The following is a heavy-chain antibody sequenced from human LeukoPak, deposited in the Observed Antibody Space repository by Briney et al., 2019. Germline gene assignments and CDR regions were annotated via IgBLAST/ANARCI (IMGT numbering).Heavy chain of an antibody. V-gene: IGHV4-39*01. J-gene: IGHJ3*02. CDR1: GGSISSSSYY. CDR3: ARHGVPNLNVLLWFGELLVLDAFDI. D-gene: IGHD3-10*01. Sequence: SETLSLTCTVSGGSISSSSYYWGWIRQPPGKGLEWIGSIYYSGSTYYNPSLKSRVTISVDTSKNQFSLKLSSVTAADTAVCYCARHGVPNLNVLLWFGELLVLDAFDIWGQGTMVTVSS. CDR2: IYYSGST.